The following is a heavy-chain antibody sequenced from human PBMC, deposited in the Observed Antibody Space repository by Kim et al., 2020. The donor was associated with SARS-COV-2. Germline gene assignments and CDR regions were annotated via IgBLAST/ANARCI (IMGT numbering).Heavy chain of an antibody. CDR3: ARDQGTTHP. J-gene: IGHJ5*02. V-gene: IGHV3-66*01. D-gene: IGHD4-17*01. CDR2: GST. Sequence: GSTYYADSVKGRFTISRDNSKNTLYLQMNSLRAEDTAVYYCARDQGTTHPWGQGTLVTVSS.